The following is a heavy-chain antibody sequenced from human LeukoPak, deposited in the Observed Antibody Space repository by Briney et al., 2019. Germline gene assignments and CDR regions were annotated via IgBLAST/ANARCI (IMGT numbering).Heavy chain of an antibody. V-gene: IGHV3-23*01. CDR1: GFTFSSYA. CDR3: AKDASYYDYSFDP. Sequence: GGSLRLSCAASGFTFSSYAMSWVRQAAGGGREWVSAISGGGGSTYYADCVKGRFTISTDNSKNTLSLQMNTLRAEDTAVYYCAKDASYYDYSFDPWGQGTLVTVSS. J-gene: IGHJ5*02. D-gene: IGHD3-3*01. CDR2: ISGGGGST.